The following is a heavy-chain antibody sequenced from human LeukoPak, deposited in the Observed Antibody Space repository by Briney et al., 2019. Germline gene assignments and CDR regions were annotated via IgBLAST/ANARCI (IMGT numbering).Heavy chain of an antibody. CDR3: ARRSATGVLSY. D-gene: IGHD3-16*02. Sequence: ASVKVSCKASGYTFTGYYMHWVRQAPGQGLEWVGWINPNRGGTNYAQKFQGRVTMTRDTSISTAYMELSRLRSDDTAEYYCARRSATGVLSYWRKGTLVTVSS. CDR2: INPNRGGT. J-gene: IGHJ4*02. V-gene: IGHV1-2*02. CDR1: GYTFTGYY.